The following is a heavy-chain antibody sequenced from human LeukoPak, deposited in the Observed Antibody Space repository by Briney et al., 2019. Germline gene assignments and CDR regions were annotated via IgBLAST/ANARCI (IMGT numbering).Heavy chain of an antibody. CDR1: GFSFSSYW. D-gene: IGHD3-22*01. CDR2: ISSDGSII. CDR3: ARAHYSSFDY. Sequence: GGSLRLSCAASGFSFSSYWMHWVRQAPGKGLVWVSRISSDGSIINYADSVKGRFTISRDNAKNTLYLQSLYLQMNSLRAEDTAVYYCARAHYSSFDYWGQGTLVTVSS. V-gene: IGHV3-74*01. J-gene: IGHJ4*02.